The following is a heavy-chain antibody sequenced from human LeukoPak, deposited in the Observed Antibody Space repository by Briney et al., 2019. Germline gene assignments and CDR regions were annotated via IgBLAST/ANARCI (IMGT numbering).Heavy chain of an antibody. CDR1: GGSFSGYY. Sequence: PSETLSLTCAVYGGSFSGYYWSWIRQPPGKGLEWIGEINHSGSTNYNPSLKSRVTISVDTSKNQFSLKLSSVTAADTAVYYCARGQWLVRRTTGFDYWGQGTLVTVSS. CDR3: ARGQWLVRRTTGFDY. J-gene: IGHJ4*02. CDR2: INHSGST. V-gene: IGHV4-34*01. D-gene: IGHD6-19*01.